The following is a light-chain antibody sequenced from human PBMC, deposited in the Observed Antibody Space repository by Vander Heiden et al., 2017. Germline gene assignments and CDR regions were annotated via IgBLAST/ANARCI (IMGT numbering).Light chain of an antibody. Sequence: QVVLTQSPSASASLGASVKLTCTLSSGHSNYAIAWHQQQPEKGPRYLRKVNSDGSHTKGDGIPDRFSGSSSGTERYLTISSLQSEDEADYYCQTWGTGIRVFGGGTKLTVL. CDR1: SGHSNYA. CDR3: QTWGTGIRV. J-gene: IGLJ3*02. V-gene: IGLV4-69*01. CDR2: VNSDGSH.